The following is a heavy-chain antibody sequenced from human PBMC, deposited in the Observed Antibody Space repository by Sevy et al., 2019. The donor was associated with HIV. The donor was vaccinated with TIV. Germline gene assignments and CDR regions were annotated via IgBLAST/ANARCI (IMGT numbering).Heavy chain of an antibody. CDR3: ARGSTYYYDSSGYFDLDY. CDR2: LKHSGST. CDR1: GGSFSGYY. J-gene: IGHJ4*02. D-gene: IGHD3-22*01. Sequence: SETLSLTCAVYGGSFSGYYWSWIRRPPGKGLEWIGELKHSGSTNDNPSLKSRVTISVDTSKNQFSLKLSSVTAADTAVYYCARGSTYYYDSSGYFDLDYWGQGTLVTVSS. V-gene: IGHV4-34*01.